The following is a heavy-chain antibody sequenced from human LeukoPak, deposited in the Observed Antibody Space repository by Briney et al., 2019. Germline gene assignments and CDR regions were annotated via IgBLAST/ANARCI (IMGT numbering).Heavy chain of an antibody. J-gene: IGHJ4*02. CDR3: ARVSGYDWESFYDY. Sequence: EASETLSLTCAVYGGSFSDYYWSWIRQPPGKGLEWIGEINHSGSTNYNPSLKSRVTISVDTSKNQFSLKLSSVTAADTAMYYCARVSGYDWESFYDYWGQGSLVTVSS. CDR2: INHSGST. V-gene: IGHV4-34*01. D-gene: IGHD5-12*01. CDR1: GGSFSDYY.